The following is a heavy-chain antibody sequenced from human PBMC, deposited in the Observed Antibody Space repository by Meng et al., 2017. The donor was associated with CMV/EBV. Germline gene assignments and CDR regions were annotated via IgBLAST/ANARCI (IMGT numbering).Heavy chain of an antibody. Sequence: ASVKVSCKASGYTFTGYYMHWVRQAPGQGLEWMGWINPNSGGTNYARKFQGRVTMTRDTSISTAYMELGRLRSDDTAMYYCASFGYYGSGSYHSYWGQGTLVTVSS. V-gene: IGHV1-2*02. J-gene: IGHJ4*02. CDR1: GYTFTGYY. CDR3: ASFGYYGSGSYHSY. CDR2: INPNSGGT. D-gene: IGHD3-10*01.